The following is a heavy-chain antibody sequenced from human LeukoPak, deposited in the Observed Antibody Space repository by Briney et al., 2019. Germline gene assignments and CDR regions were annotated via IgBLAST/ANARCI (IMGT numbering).Heavy chain of an antibody. V-gene: IGHV4-59*01. CDR1: GGSISSYY. CDR3: ARGVEYCSGGSCYYAFDI. J-gene: IGHJ3*02. CDR2: IYYSGST. D-gene: IGHD2-15*01. Sequence: SETLSLTCTVSGGSISSYYWNWIRQPPGKGLEWIGYIYYSGSTNYNPSLKSRVTMSVDTSKNQFSLKLTSVTAADTAVFYCARGVEYCSGGSCYYAFDIWGQGTMVTVSS.